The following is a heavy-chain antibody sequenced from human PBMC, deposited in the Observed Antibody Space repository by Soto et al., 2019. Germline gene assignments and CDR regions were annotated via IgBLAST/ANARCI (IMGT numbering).Heavy chain of an antibody. V-gene: IGHV1-69*13. J-gene: IGHJ6*02. Sequence: SVKVSCKVSGGVFRRHALSWVRQAPGQELEWLGGIVPIFGTTNYAQKFQGRVTIVADESTSTAYMDLSSLLSDDTSVYYCATPAEVSYHTNRPYYNSLIVWDQGTTIAVS. CDR1: GGVFRRHA. CDR3: ATPAEVSYHTNRPYYNSLIV. CDR2: IVPIFGTT. D-gene: IGHD1-1*01.